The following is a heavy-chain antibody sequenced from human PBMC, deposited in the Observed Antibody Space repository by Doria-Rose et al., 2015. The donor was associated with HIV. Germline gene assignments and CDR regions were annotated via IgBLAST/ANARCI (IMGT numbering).Heavy chain of an antibody. CDR2: IFSDDER. Sequence: QVTLKEFGPVLVKPTETLTLTCTVSGVSLSSPGMGVSWIRQPPGKALEWLANIFSDDERSYKTSLKSGLTISRGTSKSQVVLTMTDMDPVDTATYYCARIKSSRWYHKYYFDFWGQGTLVIVSA. J-gene: IGHJ4*02. CDR1: GVSLSSPGMG. CDR3: ARIKSSRWYHKYYFDF. D-gene: IGHD6-13*01. V-gene: IGHV2-26*01.